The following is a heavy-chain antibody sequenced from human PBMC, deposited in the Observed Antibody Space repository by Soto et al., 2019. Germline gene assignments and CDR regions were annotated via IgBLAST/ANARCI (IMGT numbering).Heavy chain of an antibody. Sequence: QVQLVQSGAEARVPGASVKVSCKASGYSFTGLDINWVRQTTGQGLEWMGWMEPSSGRTGYAQKFQGRVTMTRATYINTAYMELSSLTSDDTALYYCARGVTAGVDYWGQGTLVTVSS. CDR3: ARGVTAGVDY. CDR2: MEPSSGRT. CDR1: GYSFTGLD. J-gene: IGHJ4*02. D-gene: IGHD1-26*01. V-gene: IGHV1-8*01.